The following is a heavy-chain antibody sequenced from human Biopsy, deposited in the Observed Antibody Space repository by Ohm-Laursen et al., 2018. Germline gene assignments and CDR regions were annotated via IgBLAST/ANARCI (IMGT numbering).Heavy chain of an antibody. CDR3: ARDDAVTVIRGPYY. CDR2: IYYSGTT. Sequence: SETLSLTWPVSGGSISSYYWNWIRQPPGKGLEWIGYIYYSGTTDYSPSLKSRVTISIDKSKNQFFLKLSSVTAEDTAVYYCARDDAVTVIRGPYYWGQGALVTVSS. V-gene: IGHV4-59*01. J-gene: IGHJ4*02. D-gene: IGHD2-21*02. CDR1: GGSISSYY.